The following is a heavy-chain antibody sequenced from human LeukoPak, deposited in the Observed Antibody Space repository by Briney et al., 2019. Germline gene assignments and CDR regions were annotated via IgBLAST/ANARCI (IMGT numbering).Heavy chain of an antibody. CDR2: ITGSDGNT. Sequence: GASLRLSCAASGFTFRNYAMSWVRQAPGKGLEWVSAITGSDGNTYYADPVKGRFTISRDNSKNTLYLQMNSLRAEDTAVYYCAQWGDFDVLTGYYVPDFWGQGTLVTVSS. D-gene: IGHD3-9*01. CDR1: GFTFRNYA. V-gene: IGHV3-23*01. J-gene: IGHJ4*02. CDR3: AQWGDFDVLTGYYVPDF.